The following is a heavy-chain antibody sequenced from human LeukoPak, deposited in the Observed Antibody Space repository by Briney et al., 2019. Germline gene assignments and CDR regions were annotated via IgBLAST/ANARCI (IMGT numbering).Heavy chain of an antibody. V-gene: IGHV3-64*01. CDR2: ISSNGGST. Sequence: GGSLRLSCAASGFTFSRYAMHWVRQAPGRGLESVSAISSNGGSTCYANSVKGRFTISRDNSKNTLYLQMGSLRAEDLAVYYCARDFGLTGKVDYWGQGTLVTVSS. CDR3: ARDFGLTGKVDY. CDR1: GFTFSRYA. D-gene: IGHD1-20*01. J-gene: IGHJ4*02.